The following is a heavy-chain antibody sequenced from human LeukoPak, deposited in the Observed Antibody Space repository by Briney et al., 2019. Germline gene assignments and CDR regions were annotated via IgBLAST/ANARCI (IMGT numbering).Heavy chain of an antibody. CDR3: ARDRNYGDYHDY. CDR2: INPNSGGT. J-gene: IGHJ4*02. V-gene: IGHV1-2*02. Sequence: GASVKVSCKASGYTFTGYYMHWVRQAPGQGLEWMGWINPNSGGTNYAQKFQGRVTMTRDTSISTAYMELSRLSSDDTAVYYCARDRNYGDYHDYWGQGTLVTVSS. CDR1: GYTFTGYY. D-gene: IGHD4-17*01.